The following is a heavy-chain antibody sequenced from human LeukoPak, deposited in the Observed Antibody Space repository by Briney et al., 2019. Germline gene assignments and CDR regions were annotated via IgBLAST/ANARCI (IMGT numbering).Heavy chain of an antibody. Sequence: SETLSLTCTVSGGSISSYYWSWIRQPPGKGLEWIGSIYYSGSTYYNPSLKSRVTISVDTSKNQFSLKLSSVTAADTAVYYCARHYPPYYYDSSGIDVWGQGTMVTVSS. CDR2: IYYSGST. CDR3: ARHYPPYYYDSSGIDV. V-gene: IGHV4-59*08. D-gene: IGHD3-22*01. CDR1: GGSISSYY. J-gene: IGHJ3*01.